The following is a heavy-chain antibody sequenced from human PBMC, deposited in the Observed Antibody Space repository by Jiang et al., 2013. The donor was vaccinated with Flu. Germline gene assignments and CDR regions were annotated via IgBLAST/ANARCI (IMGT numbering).Heavy chain of an antibody. Sequence: RSLRLSCAASGFTFSSYGMHWVRQAPGKGLEWVAVISYDGSNKYYADSVKGRFTISRDNSKNTLYLQMNSLRAEDTAVYYCAKGDSGITIFGVVINLPSDYWGQGTLVTVSS. D-gene: IGHD3-3*01. CDR2: ISYDGSNK. CDR3: AKGDSGITIFGVVINLPSDY. V-gene: IGHV3-30*18. J-gene: IGHJ4*02. CDR1: GFTFSSYG.